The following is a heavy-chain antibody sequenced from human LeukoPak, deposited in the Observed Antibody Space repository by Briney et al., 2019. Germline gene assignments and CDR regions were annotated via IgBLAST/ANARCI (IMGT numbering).Heavy chain of an antibody. CDR3: ARPKYYYDSSGYGVDY. J-gene: IGHJ4*02. Sequence: GGSLEISVQGSGSRFASYWIGWVRRLPGKGLEWMGIIYPGDSDTSYSPSSQGQVTSSADKSISTANLQWISLKASHTVMYYCARPKYYYDSSGYGVDYWGQGTLVTVSS. CDR2: IYPGDSDT. V-gene: IGHV5-51*01. D-gene: IGHD3-22*01. CDR1: GSRFASYW.